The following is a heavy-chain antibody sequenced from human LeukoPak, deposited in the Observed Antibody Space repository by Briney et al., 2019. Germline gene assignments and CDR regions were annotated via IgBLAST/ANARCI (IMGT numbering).Heavy chain of an antibody. J-gene: IGHJ6*03. CDR3: ARLGSSGWPTPFEYYYYYMDV. Sequence: SETLSLTCTVSGGSISSYYWSWIRQPPGKGLEWIGCIYYSGSTNYNPSLKSRVTISVDTSKNQFSLKLSSVTAADTAVYYCARLGSSGWPTPFEYYYYYMDVWGKGTTVTISS. D-gene: IGHD6-19*01. CDR1: GGSISSYY. V-gene: IGHV4-59*01. CDR2: IYYSGST.